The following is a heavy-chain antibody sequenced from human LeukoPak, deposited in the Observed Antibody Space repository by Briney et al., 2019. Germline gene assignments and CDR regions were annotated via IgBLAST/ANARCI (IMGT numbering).Heavy chain of an antibody. CDR3: ATNRNDFYQYHHMQV. V-gene: IGHV1-2*02. D-gene: IGHD3-3*01. Sequence: ASVKVSGKASGYTFTGYYMHWVRQAPGQGLEWMGWINPNSGGTNYAQKFQGRVTMTRDTSISTAYMELSRRRSDDTAVYYCATNRNDFYQYHHMQVWAKGPTVPVSS. J-gene: IGHJ6*03. CDR2: INPNSGGT. CDR1: GYTFTGYY.